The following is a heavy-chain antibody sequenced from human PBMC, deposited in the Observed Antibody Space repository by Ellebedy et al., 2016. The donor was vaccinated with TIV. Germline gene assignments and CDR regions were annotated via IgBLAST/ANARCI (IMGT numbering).Heavy chain of an antibody. Sequence: PGGSLTLSCKGSGYSFAKYWIGWVRQLPGKGLEWMGIIYPEDSDTRYSPSFQGQVTISAANYISTSYLQWSSLTASDTATYYCARHSTPYRGYDTDFDFWGQGTLVTVSS. V-gene: IGHV5-51*01. J-gene: IGHJ4*02. CDR2: IYPEDSDT. CDR1: GYSFAKYW. D-gene: IGHD5-12*01. CDR3: ARHSTPYRGYDTDFDF.